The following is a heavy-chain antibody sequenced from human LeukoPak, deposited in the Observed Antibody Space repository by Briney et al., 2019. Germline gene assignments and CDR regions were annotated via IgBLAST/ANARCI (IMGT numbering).Heavy chain of an antibody. Sequence: SVEVSCKASGGTFSSYAISWVRQAPGQGLEWMGGIIPIFGTANYAQKFQGRVTITADESTSTAYMELSSLRSEDTAVYYCARGKEYLGSGWYFGYWGQGTLVTVSS. V-gene: IGHV1-69*13. CDR1: GGTFSSYA. J-gene: IGHJ4*02. CDR2: IIPIFGTA. D-gene: IGHD6-19*01. CDR3: ARGKEYLGSGWYFGY.